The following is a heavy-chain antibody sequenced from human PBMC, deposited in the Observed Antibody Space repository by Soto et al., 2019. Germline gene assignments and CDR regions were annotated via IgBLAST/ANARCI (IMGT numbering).Heavy chain of an antibody. Sequence: QVQLVESGGGVVQPGRSTRLSCAASGFTFNKYLMHWVRQAPGKGLEWVAVIANDGFNKKHADSVKGRFTISRDNSKNTMDLQMNSLRTDDSAGYFCARDELADSHSINAFDIWGQGTVVMVSS. CDR3: ARDELADSHSINAFDI. J-gene: IGHJ3*02. CDR2: IANDGFNK. D-gene: IGHD1-26*01. V-gene: IGHV3-30-3*01. CDR1: GFTFNKYL.